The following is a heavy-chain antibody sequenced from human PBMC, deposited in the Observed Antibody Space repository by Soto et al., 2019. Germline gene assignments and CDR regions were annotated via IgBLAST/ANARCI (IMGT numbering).Heavy chain of an antibody. CDR2: ITVGSSHI. V-gene: IGHV3-21*01. J-gene: IGHJ4*02. Sequence: PGGSLRLSCTGSGFPFSAYNINWVRQAPGKGLEWVSSITVGSSHIYQPNSMKGRFTISRDDARNSAYLQIDSLRGEDTALYYCSRSPEVGVRGDYWGQGTLVTVSS. CDR1: GFPFSAYN. D-gene: IGHD3-16*01. CDR3: SRSPEVGVRGDY.